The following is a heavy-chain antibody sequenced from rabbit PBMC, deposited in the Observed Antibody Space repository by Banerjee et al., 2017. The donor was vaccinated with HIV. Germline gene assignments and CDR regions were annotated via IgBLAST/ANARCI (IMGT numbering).Heavy chain of an antibody. J-gene: IGHJ4*01. CDR2: IYAGSDIT. CDR1: GFSFSSSYW. V-gene: IGHV1S45*01. D-gene: IGHD1-1*01. Sequence: QQQLEESGGDLVKPGASLTLTCTASGFSFSSSYWICWVRQAPGKGLEWIACIYAGSDITYYASWAKGRFTISKTSSTTVTLQMTSLTATDTATYFCARDESSRGWLFDLWGPGTLVTV. CDR3: ARDESSRGWLFDL.